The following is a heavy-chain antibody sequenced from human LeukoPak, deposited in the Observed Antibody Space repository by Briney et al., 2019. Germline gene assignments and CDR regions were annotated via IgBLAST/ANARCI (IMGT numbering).Heavy chain of an antibody. J-gene: IGHJ3*02. CDR1: GGTFSSYA. D-gene: IGHD6-6*01. CDR3: AKDGLHEYSTSSDAFDI. V-gene: IGHV1-69*13. Sequence: SVKVSCKASGGTFSSYAISWVRQAPGQGLEWMGGIIPIFGTANYAQKFQGRVTITADESTSTAYMELSSLRSEDTAVYYCAKDGLHEYSTSSDAFDIWGQGTMVTVSS. CDR2: IIPIFGTA.